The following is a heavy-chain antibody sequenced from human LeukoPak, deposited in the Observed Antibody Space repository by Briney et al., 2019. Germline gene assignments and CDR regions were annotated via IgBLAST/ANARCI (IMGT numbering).Heavy chain of an antibody. CDR1: GYSFTSYW. CDR3: ARHCSGGSCYSGPADY. Sequence: GESLKISCKGSGYSFTSYWIGWVRQMPGKGLEWMGIIYPGDSDTRYSPSFQGQVTISADKSISTAYLQWSSLKASDTAMYYCARHCSGGSCYSGPADYWGQGTLVTVSS. V-gene: IGHV5-51*01. J-gene: IGHJ4*02. CDR2: IYPGDSDT. D-gene: IGHD2-15*01.